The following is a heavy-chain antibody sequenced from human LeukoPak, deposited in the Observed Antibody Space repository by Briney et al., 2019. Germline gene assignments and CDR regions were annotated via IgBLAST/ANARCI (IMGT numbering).Heavy chain of an antibody. CDR1: GGSISDYY. V-gene: IGHV4-59*01. D-gene: IGHD2-2*01. CDR2: IYYSGST. CDR3: ARGSWCSYTNCMLRPFDY. Sequence: KPSETLSLTCSLSGGSISDYYWNWIRQPPGKGLEWIGYIYYSGSTTYNPSLKSRVTMSVDTSKNQFSLRLSSVTAADTAVYYCARGSWCSYTNCMLRPFDYWGQGSLVTVSS. J-gene: IGHJ4*02.